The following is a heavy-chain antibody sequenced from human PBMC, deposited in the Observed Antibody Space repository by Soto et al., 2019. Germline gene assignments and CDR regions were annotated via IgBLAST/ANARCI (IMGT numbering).Heavy chain of an antibody. V-gene: IGHV4-31*03. CDR3: AGETYSYDSSGYYSAEYFQH. CDR2: IYYSGST. D-gene: IGHD3-22*01. Sequence: SETLSLTCTVSGGSSSSGGYYWSWIRQHPGKGLVWIGYIYYSGSTYYNPSLKSRVTISVDTSKNQFSLKLSSVTAEDTAVYYCAGETYSYDSSGYYSAEYFQHWGQGTLVTVSS. CDR1: GGSSSSGGYY. J-gene: IGHJ1*01.